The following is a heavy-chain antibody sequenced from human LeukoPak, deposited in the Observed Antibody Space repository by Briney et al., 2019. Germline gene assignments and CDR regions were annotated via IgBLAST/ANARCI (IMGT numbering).Heavy chain of an antibody. CDR3: ARDRVGATDYFGY. CDR2: ISYDGSNK. D-gene: IGHD1-26*01. CDR1: GFTFNAFG. Sequence: PGGSLRLSCAASGFTFNAFGMNWVRQAPGKELEWVAVISYDGSNKYYADSVKGRFTISRDNSKNTLYLQMNSLRAEDTAVYYCARDRVGATDYFGYWGQGTLGTVSS. V-gene: IGHV3-30*03. J-gene: IGHJ4*02.